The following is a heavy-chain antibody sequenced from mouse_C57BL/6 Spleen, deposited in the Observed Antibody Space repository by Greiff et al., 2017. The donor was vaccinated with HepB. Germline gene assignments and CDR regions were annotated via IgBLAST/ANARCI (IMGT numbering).Heavy chain of an antibody. J-gene: IGHJ1*03. V-gene: IGHV1-69*01. Sequence: QVQLQQPGAELVMPGASVKLSCKASGYTFTSYWMHWVKQRPGQGLEWIGEIDPSDSYTNYNQKFKGKSTLTVDKSSSTAYMQLSSLTSEDSAVYYSARNYYGSSYGYFDVWVTGTTVTVSS. CDR1: GYTFTSYW. D-gene: IGHD1-1*01. CDR3: ARNYYGSSYGYFDV. CDR2: IDPSDSYT.